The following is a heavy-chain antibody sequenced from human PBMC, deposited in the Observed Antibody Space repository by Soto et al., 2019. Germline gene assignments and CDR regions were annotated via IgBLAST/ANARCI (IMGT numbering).Heavy chain of an antibody. Sequence: QVYLVESGGGVVQPGRSLRLSCAASGFSFSTFALHWVRQAPGEGLEWVALISHDGRNEKYAESVKGRFTISRDNSKNTVYMQMDSLRLEDTGVYYCARDGLPDDFRSGGYWFDPWGQGTQVTVSS. D-gene: IGHD3-3*01. CDR3: ARDGLPDDFRSGGYWFDP. CDR2: ISHDGRNE. CDR1: GFSFSTFA. V-gene: IGHV3-30-3*01. J-gene: IGHJ5*02.